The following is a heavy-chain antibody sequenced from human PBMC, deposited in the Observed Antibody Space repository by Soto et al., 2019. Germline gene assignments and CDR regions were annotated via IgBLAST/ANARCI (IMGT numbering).Heavy chain of an antibody. V-gene: IGHV4-61*01. CDR3: ARVIVGAQLFDY. CDR1: GGSVSSGSYY. Sequence: SWTLSLTCSVSGGSVSSGSYYWSLIRQPPGKGLEWIGYIYYSGSTNYNPSLKSRVTISVDTSKNQFSLKLSSVNAADTAVYDCARVIVGAQLFDYWGQGTLVTV. D-gene: IGHD1-26*01. CDR2: IYYSGST. J-gene: IGHJ4*02.